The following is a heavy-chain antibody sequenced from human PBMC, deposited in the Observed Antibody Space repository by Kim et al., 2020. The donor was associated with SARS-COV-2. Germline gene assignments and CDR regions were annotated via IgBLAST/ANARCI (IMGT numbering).Heavy chain of an antibody. J-gene: IGHJ5*02. Sequence: SKKFPGRVTITRATSASTAYMELSSLRSEDTAVYYCARAGYSYGDGWFDPWGQGTLVTVSS. CDR3: ARAGYSYGDGWFDP. V-gene: IGHV1-3*01. D-gene: IGHD5-18*01.